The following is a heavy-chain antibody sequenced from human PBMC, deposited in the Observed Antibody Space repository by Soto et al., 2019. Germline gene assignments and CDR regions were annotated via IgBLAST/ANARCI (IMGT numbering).Heavy chain of an antibody. J-gene: IGHJ4*02. V-gene: IGHV3-23*01. CDR3: AKRNPHRPNYSSGYLYYFDY. Sequence: PGGALRLSCAASGFTFSSYAMSWVRQAPGKGLEWVSAISGSGGSTYYADSVKGRFTISRDNSKNTLYLQMNSLRAEDTAVYYCAKRNPHRPNYSSGYLYYFDYWGQGTLVPVSS. CDR2: ISGSGGST. CDR1: GFTFSSYA. D-gene: IGHD3-22*01.